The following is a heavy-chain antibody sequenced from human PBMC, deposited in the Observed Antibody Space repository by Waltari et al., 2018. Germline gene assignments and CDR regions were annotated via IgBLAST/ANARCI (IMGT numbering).Heavy chain of an antibody. V-gene: IGHV4-39*01. D-gene: IGHD3-22*01. CDR2: IYSSGTT. Sequence: QLQLQESGPGLVKPSETLSLTCTVFGGSISSSSYYWGWIRQPPGKGLEWIGSIYSSGTTYCNPALNSRVTISIDTSKNQLSLKLSSVTAADTAVYYCARRDYDSSGYYYWVDYWGQGTLVTVSS. J-gene: IGHJ4*02. CDR1: GGSISSSSYY. CDR3: ARRDYDSSGYYYWVDY.